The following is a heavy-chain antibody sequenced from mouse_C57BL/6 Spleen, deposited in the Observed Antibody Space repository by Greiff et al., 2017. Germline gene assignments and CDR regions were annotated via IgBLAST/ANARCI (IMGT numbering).Heavy chain of an antibody. D-gene: IGHD1-1*01. CDR3: AKNDGRILYAMDV. V-gene: IGHV1-54*01. CDR1: GYAFTNYL. Sequence: QVQLQQSGAELVRPGTSVKVSCKASGYAFTNYLIEWVKQRPGQGLEWIGVINPGSGGTNYNEKFKGKATLTADKSSSTAYMQLRSLTSEDSAVDFWAKNDGRILYAMDVWGQATSVTVST. CDR2: INPGSGGT. J-gene: IGHJ4*01.